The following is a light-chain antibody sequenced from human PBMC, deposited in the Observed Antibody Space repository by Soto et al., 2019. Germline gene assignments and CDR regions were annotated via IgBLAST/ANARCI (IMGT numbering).Light chain of an antibody. J-gene: IGKJ1*01. Sequence: EIVMKQSPATLSVSPGERATLSCRASQSVSSNLAWYQQKPGQAPRLLIYGASTRATGIPARFSVSGSGTEFTLTISSLQSEDFEVYYCQQYNNWPPRTFGQGTKVEIK. CDR3: QQYNNWPPRT. CDR2: GAS. V-gene: IGKV3-15*01. CDR1: QSVSSN.